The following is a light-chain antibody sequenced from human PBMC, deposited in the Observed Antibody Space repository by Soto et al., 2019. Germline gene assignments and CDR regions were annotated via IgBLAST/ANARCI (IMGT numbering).Light chain of an antibody. CDR2: YDS. V-gene: IGLV3-21*04. J-gene: IGLJ1*01. Sequence: SYELTQPPSVSVAPGQTARITCGGNDIGSKSVHWYQQRPGQAPVLVIYYDSDRPSGIPERFSGSNSGNTATLTISRVEAGDEADSYCQVWDSGSDHHVFGIGTKVTVL. CDR1: DIGSKS. CDR3: QVWDSGSDHHV.